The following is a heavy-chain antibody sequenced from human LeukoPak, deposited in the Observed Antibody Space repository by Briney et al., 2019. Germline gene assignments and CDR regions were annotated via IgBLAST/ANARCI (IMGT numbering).Heavy chain of an antibody. Sequence: PSETLSLTCTVSGTSISNYYWSWIRQPPGKGLEWIGYIYNSGSTNYNPSLKSRVTRSVDTSKNQFSLKLSSVTAADTAVYYCAGAYYYDSSGYYYDWFDPWGQGTLVTVSS. CDR3: AGAYYYDSSGYYYDWFDP. J-gene: IGHJ5*02. D-gene: IGHD3-22*01. V-gene: IGHV4-59*08. CDR2: IYNSGST. CDR1: GTSISNYY.